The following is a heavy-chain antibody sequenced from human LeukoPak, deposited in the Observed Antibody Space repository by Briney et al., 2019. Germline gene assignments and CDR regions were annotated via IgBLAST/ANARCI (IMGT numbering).Heavy chain of an antibody. Sequence: GGSLRLSCAASGITFSSYAMNWVSQAPGKGLEWVSGISGGGDITFYAASVKGRFTISRDNSNSTLFLQMNSLRVEDTAVYYCAKDKGYSGYDFYSDCWGQGTLVTVSS. D-gene: IGHD5-12*01. J-gene: IGHJ4*02. CDR2: ISGGGDIT. CDR3: AKDKGYSGYDFYSDC. CDR1: GITFSSYA. V-gene: IGHV3-23*01.